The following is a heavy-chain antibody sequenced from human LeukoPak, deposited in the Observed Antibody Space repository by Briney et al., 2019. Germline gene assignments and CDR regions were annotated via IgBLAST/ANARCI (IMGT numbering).Heavy chain of an antibody. CDR2: IYYTGST. CDR1: GGSISSYY. J-gene: IGHJ4*02. V-gene: IGHV4-59*01. Sequence: ASETLSLTCTVSGGSISSYYWHWIRQPPAKGLEWVGYIYYTGSTNYNPSLKSRVTISVDTSKNQFSLNLSSVTAADTAVYYCARGGSYYHSSGYYYPFDYWGQGTLVTVSS. D-gene: IGHD3-22*01. CDR3: ARGGSYYHSSGYYYPFDY.